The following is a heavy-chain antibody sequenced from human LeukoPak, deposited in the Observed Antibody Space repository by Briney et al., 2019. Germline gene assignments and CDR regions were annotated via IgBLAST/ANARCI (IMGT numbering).Heavy chain of an antibody. CDR2: LHANGDEK. J-gene: IGHJ4*02. CDR1: GFSLSGYW. CDR3: ARGRYSFDY. Sequence: GGSLRLSCAASGFSLSGYWMSWVRQAPGKGLEWVARLHANGDEKNFVGSVQGRFTVSRDNAKNSLYLQMNSLRVEDTAVYYCARGRYSFDYLGQGTLVTVSS. V-gene: IGHV3-7*01. D-gene: IGHD5-12*01.